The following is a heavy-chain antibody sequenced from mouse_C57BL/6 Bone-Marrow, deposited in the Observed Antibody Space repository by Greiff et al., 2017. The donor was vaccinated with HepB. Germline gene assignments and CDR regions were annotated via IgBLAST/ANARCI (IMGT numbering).Heavy chain of an antibody. J-gene: IGHJ4*01. Sequence: QVQLQQSGAELARPGASVKLSCKASGYTFTSYGISWVKQRTGQGLEWIGEIYPRSGNTYYNEKFKGKATLTADKSSSTAYMELRSLTSEDSAVYFCARSIYYDYDDYAMDYWGQGTSGTVSS. CDR3: ARSIYYDYDDYAMDY. CDR1: GYTFTSYG. CDR2: IYPRSGNT. D-gene: IGHD2-4*01. V-gene: IGHV1-81*01.